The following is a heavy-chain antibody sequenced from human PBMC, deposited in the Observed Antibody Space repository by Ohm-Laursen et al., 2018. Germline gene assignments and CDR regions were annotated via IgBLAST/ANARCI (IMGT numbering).Heavy chain of an antibody. CDR1: GGAISNYY. Sequence: SETLSLTWTVSGGAISNYYWSWIRQPPGKGLEWIGHINYSGNTNYNPSLKSRVTISVDTSKNQFSLKLSSVTAADTAVYYCARQGGYCSSTSCYEVWFDPWGQGTLVTVSS. V-gene: IGHV4-59*08. CDR2: INYSGNT. J-gene: IGHJ5*02. D-gene: IGHD2-2*01. CDR3: ARQGGYCSSTSCYEVWFDP.